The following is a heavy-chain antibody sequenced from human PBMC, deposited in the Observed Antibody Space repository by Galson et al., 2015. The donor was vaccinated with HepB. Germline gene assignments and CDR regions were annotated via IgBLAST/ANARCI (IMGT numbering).Heavy chain of an antibody. D-gene: IGHD2-2*01. CDR2: IYYSGST. Sequence: ETLSLTCTVSDGSISSSRHYWGWIRQPPGKGLEWIGRIYYSGSTYYSPSLKSRATISVDTSKTQFSLKVTSVTAADMATYYCVRPRYCSSATCSAAFDLWDQGTLVTVSS. J-gene: IGHJ4*02. CDR3: VRPRYCSSATCSAAFDL. CDR1: DGSISSSRHY. V-gene: IGHV4-39*01.